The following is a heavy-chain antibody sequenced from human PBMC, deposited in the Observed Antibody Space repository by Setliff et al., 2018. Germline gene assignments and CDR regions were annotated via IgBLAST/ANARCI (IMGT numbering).Heavy chain of an antibody. CDR3: ARGRNIAARLLDS. Sequence: SETLSLTCAAYGGTFSDYYWTWIRQPTGKGLEWIGEINHRGSTNYNPSLKSRATISIDTSKDQFSLKLISMSAADTAVYFCARGRNIAARLLDSWGQGALVTVSS. D-gene: IGHD6-6*01. V-gene: IGHV4-34*01. J-gene: IGHJ4*02. CDR2: INHRGST. CDR1: GGTFSDYY.